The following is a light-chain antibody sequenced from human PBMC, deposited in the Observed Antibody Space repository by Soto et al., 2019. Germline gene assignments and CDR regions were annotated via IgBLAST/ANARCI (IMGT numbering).Light chain of an antibody. V-gene: IGKV3-11*01. Sequence: EIVMTQSPATLSVSPEERATLSCRASQSVDSYLAWYQQKPGQAPRLLIYDASNRATGIPARFSGSGSGTDFTLTISSLEPEDFAVYYCQQRSNWPPWTLGQGTKVDIK. CDR2: DAS. CDR3: QQRSNWPPWT. CDR1: QSVDSY. J-gene: IGKJ1*01.